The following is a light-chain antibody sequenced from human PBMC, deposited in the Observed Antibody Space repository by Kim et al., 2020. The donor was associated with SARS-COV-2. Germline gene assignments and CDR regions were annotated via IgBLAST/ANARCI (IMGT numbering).Light chain of an antibody. V-gene: IGLV2-8*01. CDR1: NSDIGGYNY. CDR3: SAYAGVTNLI. Sequence: QSVLTQPPSASGSPGQSVTISCTGTNSDIGGYNYVSWYQQEPGKAPKLMIYEVSKRPSGVPDRFSGSKSGNTASLTVSGLQAEDEADYYCSAYAGVTNLIFGGGTQLTVL. CDR2: EVS. J-gene: IGLJ2*01.